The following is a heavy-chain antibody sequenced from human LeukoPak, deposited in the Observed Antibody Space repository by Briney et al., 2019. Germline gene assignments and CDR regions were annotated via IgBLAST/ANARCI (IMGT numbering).Heavy chain of an antibody. D-gene: IGHD1-26*01. V-gene: IGHV1-18*01. CDR3: ARDPPWVGAIFFDY. CDR2: ISAYNGNT. J-gene: IGHJ4*02. Sequence: GESLKISCKGSGYSFTSYGISWVRQAPGQGLEWMGWISAYNGNTNYAQKLQGRVTMTTDTSTSTAYMELRSLRSDDTAVYYCARDPPWVGAIFFDYWGQGTLVTVSS. CDR1: GYSFTSYG.